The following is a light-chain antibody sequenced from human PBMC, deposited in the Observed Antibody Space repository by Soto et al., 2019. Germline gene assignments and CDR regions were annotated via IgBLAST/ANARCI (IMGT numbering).Light chain of an antibody. V-gene: IGLV2-8*01. CDR2: EVT. CDR1: SSDVGGYNY. Sequence: QSVLPQPPSASGSPGQSVTIACTGTSSDVGGYNYVSWYQQHPGKVPKLMIYEVTKRPSGVPDRFSGSKSGDTASLTVSGLQAEDEADYYCSSYAGSNNYVFGTGTKVTVL. CDR3: SSYAGSNNYV. J-gene: IGLJ1*01.